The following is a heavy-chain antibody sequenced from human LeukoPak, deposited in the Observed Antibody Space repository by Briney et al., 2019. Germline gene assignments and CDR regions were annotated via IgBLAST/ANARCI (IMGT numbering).Heavy chain of an antibody. Sequence: SETLSLTCAVYGGSFSGYYWSWIRQPPGKGLEWIGEINHSGSTNYNPSLKSRVTISVDTSKNQFSLKLSSVTAADTAVYYCARDIRNRYYYDSSGYSYWGQGTLVTVSS. CDR1: GGSFSGYY. CDR3: ARDIRNRYYYDSSGYSY. D-gene: IGHD3-22*01. CDR2: INHSGST. V-gene: IGHV4-34*01. J-gene: IGHJ4*02.